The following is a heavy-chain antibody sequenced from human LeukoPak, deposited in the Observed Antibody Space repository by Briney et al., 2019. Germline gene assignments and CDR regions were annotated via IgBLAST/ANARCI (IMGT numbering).Heavy chain of an antibody. CDR2: IIGSGGST. CDR1: GFTFSSYA. J-gene: IGHJ4*02. CDR3: ARGPVLYYYDSSGKFDY. D-gene: IGHD3-22*01. V-gene: IGHV3-23*01. Sequence: GGALRLSCAASGFTFSSYAMSWVRQAPGKGLEGVSHIIGSGGSTYYADSVKGRFTISRDNSKNTLYLQMNSLRAESTAVSSCARGPVLYYYDSSGKFDYWGQGTLVTVSS.